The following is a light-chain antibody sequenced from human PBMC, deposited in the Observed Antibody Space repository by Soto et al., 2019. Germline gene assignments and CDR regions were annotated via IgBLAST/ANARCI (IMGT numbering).Light chain of an antibody. J-gene: IGKJ1*01. V-gene: IGKV1-5*01. CDR1: HNIGSW. CDR3: QPYNTYWT. Sequence: DIQMTQSPATRSASVGDRVTITCRASHNIGSWVAWYQQKPGKAPNLLIYYASTLESGVPSRFSGSGSGTEFTLTISSLQPDDFATYYCQPYNTYWTFGQGTKVDI. CDR2: YAS.